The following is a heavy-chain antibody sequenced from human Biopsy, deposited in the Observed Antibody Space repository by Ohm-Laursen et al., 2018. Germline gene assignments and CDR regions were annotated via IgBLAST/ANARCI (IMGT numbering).Heavy chain of an antibody. V-gene: IGHV1-18*01. CDR2: ISSSNDNT. CDR1: GFIFTSYG. D-gene: IGHD3-22*01. J-gene: IGHJ6*02. Sequence: SVKVSCKASGFIFTSYGLSWVRQAPGQGLEWMGWISSSNDNTNYAQKFQGRVTMTADTSTSTAYMELRSLRSDDTAVYYCARDFFDSSGYFYYYSGVDLWGQGTTVTVSS. CDR3: ARDFFDSSGYFYYYSGVDL.